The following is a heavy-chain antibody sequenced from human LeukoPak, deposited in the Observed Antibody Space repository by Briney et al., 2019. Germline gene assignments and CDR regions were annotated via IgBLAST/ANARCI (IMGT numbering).Heavy chain of an antibody. CDR1: GYTFTSYD. V-gene: IGHV1-8*01. Sequence: ASVKVSCKASGYTFTSYDINWVRQATGQGLEWMGWMNPNSGNTGYAQKFQGKVTMTRNTSITTAYMELSSLRSEDTAVYYCARASIAVPCGYWGQGTLVTVSS. CDR2: MNPNSGNT. D-gene: IGHD6-19*01. CDR3: ARASIAVPCGY. J-gene: IGHJ4*02.